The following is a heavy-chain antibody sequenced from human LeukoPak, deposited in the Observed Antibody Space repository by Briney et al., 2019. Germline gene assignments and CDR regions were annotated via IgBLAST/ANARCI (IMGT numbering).Heavy chain of an antibody. CDR1: GFTFSSYA. CDR3: AKYDYGDYVQPST. V-gene: IGHV3-23*01. CDR2: ISGSGGST. D-gene: IGHD4-17*01. Sequence: QPGGSLILSCAASGFTFSSYAMSWVRQAPGKGLEWVSAISGSGGSTYYADSVKGRFTISRDNSKNTLYLQMNSLRAEDTAVYYCAKYDYGDYVQPSTWGQGTLVTVSS. J-gene: IGHJ5*02.